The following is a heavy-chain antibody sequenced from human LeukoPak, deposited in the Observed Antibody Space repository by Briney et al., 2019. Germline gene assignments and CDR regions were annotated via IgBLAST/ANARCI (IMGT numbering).Heavy chain of an antibody. J-gene: IGHJ3*02. CDR1: GYSFTSYW. D-gene: IGHD6-13*01. CDR2: IYPGDSET. V-gene: IGHV5-51*01. CDR3: ARRDSPYSSWGNDAFDI. Sequence: GESLKISCKGSGYSFTSYWIAWVRQMPGKGPEWMGIIYPGDSETRYSPSFQGQVTISADKSINTAYLQWSSLKASDSAMYYCARRDSPYSSWGNDAFDIWGQGTMVTVSS.